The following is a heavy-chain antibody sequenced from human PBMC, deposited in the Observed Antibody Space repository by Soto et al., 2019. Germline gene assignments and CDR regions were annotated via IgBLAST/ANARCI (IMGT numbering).Heavy chain of an antibody. D-gene: IGHD5-12*01. CDR2: IYYSGGT. CDR1: GGSISSYY. CDR3: ARLSRDGYNLSLDY. V-gene: IGHV4-59*01. J-gene: IGHJ4*02. Sequence: PSDTLSLTCTVSGGSISSYYWSWIRQPPGKGLEWIGYIYYSGGTNYNPSLKSRVTISVDTSKNQFSLKLSSVTAADTAVYYCARLSRDGYNLSLDYWGQGTLVTVSS.